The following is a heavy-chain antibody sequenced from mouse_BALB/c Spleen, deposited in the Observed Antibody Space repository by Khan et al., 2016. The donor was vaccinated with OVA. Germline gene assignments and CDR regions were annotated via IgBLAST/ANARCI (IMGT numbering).Heavy chain of an antibody. CDR1: GYTFTDYS. CDR3: SRRHYDTLDS. V-gene: IGHV9-2-1*01. CDR2: INTETGVP. Sequence: QIQLVQSGPELKKPGETVKISCKASGYTFTDYSMHWVKQAPGKGLKWMGWINTETGVPTYADDLKGRFAFSFETSATTAFLQINNLKNDDPATYCPSRRHYDTLDSWGHGTSVTVSS. D-gene: IGHD2-4*01. J-gene: IGHJ4*01.